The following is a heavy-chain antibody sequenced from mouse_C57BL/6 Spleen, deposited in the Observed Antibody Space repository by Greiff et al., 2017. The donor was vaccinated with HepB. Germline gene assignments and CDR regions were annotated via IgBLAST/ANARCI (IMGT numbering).Heavy chain of an antibody. Sequence: VQLKQSGPELVKPGASVKISCKASGYSFTGYYMNWVKQSPEKSLEWIGEINPSTGGTTYNQKFKAKATLTVDKSSSTAYMQLKSLTSEDSAVYYCARSETFDYWGQGTTLTVSS. CDR3: ARSETFDY. CDR1: GYSFTGYY. J-gene: IGHJ2*01. V-gene: IGHV1-42*01. CDR2: INPSTGGT.